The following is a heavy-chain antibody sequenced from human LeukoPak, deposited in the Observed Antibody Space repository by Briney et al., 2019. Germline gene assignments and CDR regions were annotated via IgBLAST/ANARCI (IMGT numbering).Heavy chain of an antibody. CDR1: GFTFDDYG. CDR2: INWNGGST. J-gene: IGHJ4*02. CDR3: ARDGRYYDSSGYSPDFDY. Sequence: GGSLRLSCAASGFTFDDYGMSWVRQAPGKGLEWVSGINWNGGSTGYADSVKGRFTISRGNAKNSLYLQMNSLRAEDTALYYCARDGRYYDSSGYSPDFDYWGQGTLVTVSS. V-gene: IGHV3-20*04. D-gene: IGHD3-22*01.